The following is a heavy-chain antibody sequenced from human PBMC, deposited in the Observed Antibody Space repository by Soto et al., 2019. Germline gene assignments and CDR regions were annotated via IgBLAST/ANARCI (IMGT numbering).Heavy chain of an antibody. D-gene: IGHD3-10*01. Sequence: QLLQPGGGLVQPGGSLTLSCAASGFTFGTTDMSWGRQAPGEGLEWVPTIDGSGGITYYADTVKGRFTISRENSRNTVYRQMNSVRGDDTALYYCVKNSGWFNTWGQGALVTVSS. V-gene: IGHV3-23*01. CDR2: IDGSGGIT. CDR1: GFTFGTTD. J-gene: IGHJ5*02. CDR3: VKNSGWFNT.